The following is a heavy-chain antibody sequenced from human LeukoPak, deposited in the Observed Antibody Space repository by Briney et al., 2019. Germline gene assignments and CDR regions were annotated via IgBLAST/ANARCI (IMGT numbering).Heavy chain of an antibody. V-gene: IGHV3-7*01. CDR1: GFTFSSYW. CDR3: ARGRLTYYYDSSGYPFDY. D-gene: IGHD3-22*01. Sequence: GGSLRLSCAASGFTFSSYWMSWVRQAPGKGLEWVANIKQGGSEKYYVDSVKGRFTISRDNAKNSLYLQMNSLRAEDTAVYYCARGRLTYYYDSSGYPFDYWGQGTLVTVSS. J-gene: IGHJ4*02. CDR2: IKQGGSEK.